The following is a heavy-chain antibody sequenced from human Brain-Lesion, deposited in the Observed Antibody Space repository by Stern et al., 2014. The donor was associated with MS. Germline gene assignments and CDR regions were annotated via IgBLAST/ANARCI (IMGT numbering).Heavy chain of an antibody. D-gene: IGHD2-21*01. V-gene: IGHV3-43D*03. J-gene: IGHJ4*02. CDR3: AGGLGF. Sequence: QLVESGGVVVQPGGSLRLSWDASGFTIDEYAMPWVRQASGKDLEWVSLITWDGGSTSYTDSVKGRFSISRDNKKSFLYLQMNSLRPEDTALYYCAGGLGFWGRGTLVTVSS. CDR1: GFTIDEYA. CDR2: ITWDGGST.